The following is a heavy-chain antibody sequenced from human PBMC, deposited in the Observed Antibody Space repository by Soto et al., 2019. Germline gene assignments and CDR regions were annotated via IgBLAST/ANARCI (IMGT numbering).Heavy chain of an antibody. J-gene: IGHJ5*02. CDR2: IYYSGST. CDR1: GGSICSGGYD. D-gene: IGHD3-22*01. CDR3: ARDYYDSSGYRRVSWFDP. V-gene: IGHV4-61*08. Sequence: SETLSLTCTVSGGSICSGGYDWTWIRQHPGKDLEWIGYIYYSGSTNYNPSLKSRVTISVDTSKNQFSLKLSSVTAADTAVYYCARDYYDSSGYRRVSWFDPWGQGTLVTVSS.